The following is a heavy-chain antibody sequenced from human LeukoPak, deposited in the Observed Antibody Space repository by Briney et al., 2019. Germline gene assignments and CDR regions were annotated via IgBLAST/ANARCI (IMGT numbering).Heavy chain of an antibody. CDR3: ARVDTAMVHAFDI. CDR1: GGSISSGGYS. D-gene: IGHD5-18*01. V-gene: IGHV4-30-2*01. J-gene: IGHJ3*02. CDR2: IYHSGST. Sequence: SETLSLTCADSGGSISSGGYSWSWIRQPPGKGLEWIGYIYHSGSTYYNPSLKSRVTISVDRSKNQFSLKLSSVTAADTAVYYCARVDTAMVHAFDIWGQGTMVTVSS.